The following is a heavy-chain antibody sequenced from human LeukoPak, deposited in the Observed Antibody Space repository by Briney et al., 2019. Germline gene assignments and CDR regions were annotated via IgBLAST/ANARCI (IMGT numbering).Heavy chain of an antibody. CDR1: GFNFSTYE. CDR3: AKSLGSGRFYWYFDL. D-gene: IGHD3-10*02. J-gene: IGHJ2*01. V-gene: IGHV3-48*03. Sequence: GGSLRLSCAASGFNFSTYEMNWVRQAPGKGLEWISDISGSSSTIYYADSVKGRFAISRDNGRNSLYLQMNSLRAEDTAIYYCAKSLGSGRFYWYFDLWGRGTLVTVSS. CDR2: ISGSSSTI.